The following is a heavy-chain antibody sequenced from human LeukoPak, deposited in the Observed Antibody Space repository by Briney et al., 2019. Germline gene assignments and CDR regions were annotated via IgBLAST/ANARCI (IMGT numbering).Heavy chain of an antibody. D-gene: IGHD3-3*01. V-gene: IGHV1-46*01. CDR1: GYTFTSYY. Sequence: ASVKVSCKASGYTFTSYYMHWVRQAPGQGLEWMGIINPSGGSTSYAQKFQGRVTMTRDTSTSTVYMELSSLRSEDTAVYYCASDFLPGNPLATYWGRETLVTVS. CDR3: ASDFLPGNPLATY. J-gene: IGHJ4*02. CDR2: INPSGGST.